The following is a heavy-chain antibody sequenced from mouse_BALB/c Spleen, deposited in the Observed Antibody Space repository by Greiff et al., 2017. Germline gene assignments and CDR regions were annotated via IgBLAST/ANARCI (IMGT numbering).Heavy chain of an antibody. J-gene: IGHJ2*01. V-gene: IGHV5-9-3*01. D-gene: IGHD1-1*01. CDR2: ISSGGSYT. CDR3: ARTGSSDYFDY. CDR1: GFTFSSYA. Sequence: EVKLMESGGGLVKPGGSLKLSCAASGFTFSSYAMSWVRQTPEKRLEWVATISSGGSYTYYPDSVKGRFTISRDNAKNTLYLQMSSLRSEDTAMYYCARTGSSDYFDYWGQGTTLTVSS.